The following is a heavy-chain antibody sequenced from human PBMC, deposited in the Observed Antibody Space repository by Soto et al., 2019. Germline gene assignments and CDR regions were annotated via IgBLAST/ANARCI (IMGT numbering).Heavy chain of an antibody. CDR2: IKQDGSEK. J-gene: IGHJ6*02. D-gene: IGHD6-13*01. V-gene: IGHV3-7*01. CDR3: ARDYRAYSSSWYRTLLDRVTVYYGMDV. Sequence: HPGGSLRLSCAASGFTFSSYWMSWVRQAPGKGLEWVANIKQDGSEKYYVDSVKGRFTISRDNAKNSLYLQMNSLRAEDMAVYYCARDYRAYSSSWYRTLLDRVTVYYGMDVWGQGTTVTVSS. CDR1: GFTFSSYW.